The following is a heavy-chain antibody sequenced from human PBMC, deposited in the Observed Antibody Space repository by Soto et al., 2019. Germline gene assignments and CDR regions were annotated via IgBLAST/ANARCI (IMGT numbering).Heavy chain of an antibody. Sequence: GGSLRLSCAASGFPFSNFGIHWVRQAPGKGLEWVAVIWFDGSNKYYADSVKDRFTISRDNSKNTLYLQMNSLRADDTAVYYCARDGPPDYYGSGSSLYYYYGMDVWGQGTTVTVSS. J-gene: IGHJ6*02. CDR1: GFPFSNFG. D-gene: IGHD3-10*01. CDR3: ARDGPPDYYGSGSSLYYYYGMDV. CDR2: IWFDGSNK. V-gene: IGHV3-33*01.